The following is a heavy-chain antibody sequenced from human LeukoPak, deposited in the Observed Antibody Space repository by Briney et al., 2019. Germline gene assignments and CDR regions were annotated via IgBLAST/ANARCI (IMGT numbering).Heavy chain of an antibody. CDR3: ARWYCSSTTCYYDY. J-gene: IGHJ4*02. CDR1: GFTFSSFW. D-gene: IGHD2-2*01. Sequence: GGSLRLSCAASGFTFSSFWMHWVRQAPGQGLEWVSFIYSGGDTKYADSVRGRFTISRDNSKNTLFLQMDSLRAEDTAVYYCARWYCSSTTCYYDYWGQGTLVTVSS. CDR2: IYSGGDT. V-gene: IGHV3-53*01.